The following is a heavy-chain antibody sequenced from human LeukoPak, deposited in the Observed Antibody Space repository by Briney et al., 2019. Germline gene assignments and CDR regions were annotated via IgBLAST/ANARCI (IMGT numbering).Heavy chain of an antibody. J-gene: IGHJ4*02. CDR3: ARASWFGEFLYYFVY. Sequence: SETLSLTCAVYGGSFSGYYWSWLRQPPGKGLEWVGEINHSGSTNYNPSLKSRVTISVDTSKNQFSLKLSSVTAADTAVYYCARASWFGEFLYYFVYWGQGTLVTVS. V-gene: IGHV4-34*01. CDR1: GGSFSGYY. D-gene: IGHD3-10*01. CDR2: INHSGST.